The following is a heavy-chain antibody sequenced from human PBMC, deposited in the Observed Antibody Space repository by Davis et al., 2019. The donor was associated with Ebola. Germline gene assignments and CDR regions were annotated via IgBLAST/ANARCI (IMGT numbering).Heavy chain of an antibody. CDR3: ARGSPYDSSGYYLPFDI. CDR2: TDHSGST. CDR1: GGSFSGYL. Sequence: MPSETLSLTCAVYGGSFSGYLWSWVRQPPGKGLEWIGETDHSGSTHYNPSLKSRVTISVDTSKNQFSLKLSSVTAADTAVYYCARGSPYDSSGYYLPFDIWGQGTMVTVSS. D-gene: IGHD3-22*01. V-gene: IGHV4-34*01. J-gene: IGHJ3*02.